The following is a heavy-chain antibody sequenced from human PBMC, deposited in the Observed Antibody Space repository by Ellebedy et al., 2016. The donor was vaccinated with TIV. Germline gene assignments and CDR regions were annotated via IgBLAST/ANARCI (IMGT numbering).Heavy chain of an antibody. CDR1: GFTFSSYW. CDR2: ISSSSNTI. Sequence: GESLKISCAASGFTFSSYWMNWVRQAPGKGLEWVSYISSSSNTIYYADSVKGRFTISRDNAKNSLYLQMNSLRAEDTAVYYCARDWSFDLWGRGTLVTVSS. V-gene: IGHV3-48*01. J-gene: IGHJ2*01. CDR3: ARDWSFDL.